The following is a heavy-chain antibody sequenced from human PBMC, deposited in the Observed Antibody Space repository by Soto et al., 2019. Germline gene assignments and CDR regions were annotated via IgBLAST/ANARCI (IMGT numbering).Heavy chain of an antibody. D-gene: IGHD2-15*01. CDR1: GGTISTNV. V-gene: IGHV1-69*06. CDR2: IMPIFAAP. CDR3: ATGARYCSGGSCYPDD. Sequence: QVQLMQSGAEVKKPGSSVKVSCKASGGTISTNVISWVRQAPGQGLEWMGEIMPIFAAPNNAQKFQGRLTITADTSTTTVNMELSSLTSEATAVYFCATGARYCSGGSCYPDDWGQGTLVIVSS. J-gene: IGHJ4*02.